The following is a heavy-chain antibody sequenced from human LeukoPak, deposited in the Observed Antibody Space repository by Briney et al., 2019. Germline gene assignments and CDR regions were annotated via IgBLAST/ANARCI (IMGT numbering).Heavy chain of an antibody. CDR3: ARDRSLVDGDYGVWFDA. CDR2: ISSTSTTK. D-gene: IGHD4-17*01. V-gene: IGHV3-11*04. J-gene: IGHJ5*02. Sequence: GGSLRLSCAASGFTFSDYYMSWIRQAPGKGLEWVSYISSTSTTKYYADSVKGRFTISRDNSKNSLDLQMNRLTAEDTAVYYCARDRSLVDGDYGVWFDAWGQGSLVTVSS. CDR1: GFTFSDYY.